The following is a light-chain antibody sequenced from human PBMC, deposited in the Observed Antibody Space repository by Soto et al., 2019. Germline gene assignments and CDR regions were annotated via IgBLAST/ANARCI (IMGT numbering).Light chain of an antibody. Sequence: QSALTQPRSVSGSPGQSVTISCTGTSSDVGGYNYVSWYQQHPGKAPKLMIYDVSKRPSGVPDRFSGSKSGNTASLTISGLQAEDEADCCSCAGSYSYVFGTGTKLTVL. CDR2: DVS. V-gene: IGLV2-11*01. J-gene: IGLJ1*01. CDR3: CSCAGSYSYV. CDR1: SSDVGGYNY.